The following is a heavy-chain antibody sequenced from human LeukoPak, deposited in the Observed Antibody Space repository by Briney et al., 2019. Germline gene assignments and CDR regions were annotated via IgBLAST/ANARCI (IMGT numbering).Heavy chain of an antibody. Sequence: SETLSLTCTVSGGSISSYYWSWIRQPPGKGLEWIGYIYYSGSTNYNPSLKSRVTISVDTSKNQFSLKLSSVTAAGTAVYYCARDPGPYYDILTGYDQYYYGMDVWGQGTTVTVSS. CDR2: IYYSGST. CDR1: GGSISSYY. D-gene: IGHD3-9*01. J-gene: IGHJ6*02. CDR3: ARDPGPYYDILTGYDQYYYGMDV. V-gene: IGHV4-59*01.